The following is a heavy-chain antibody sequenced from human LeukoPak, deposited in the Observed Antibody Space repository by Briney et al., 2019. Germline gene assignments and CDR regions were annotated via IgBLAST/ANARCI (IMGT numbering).Heavy chain of an antibody. J-gene: IGHJ6*03. CDR1: GVPISSHY. D-gene: IGHD3-9*01. CDR2: ISYSGST. Sequence: SETLSLTCTVSGVPISSHYWSWIRQPPGKGLEWIGYISYSGSTTYNPSLASRVTMSVDTSRNQFSLKVRSVTAADTAVYFCARDVVLRYFDRPYYMDVWGKETTVTVSS. CDR3: ARDVVLRYFDRPYYMDV. V-gene: IGHV4-59*11.